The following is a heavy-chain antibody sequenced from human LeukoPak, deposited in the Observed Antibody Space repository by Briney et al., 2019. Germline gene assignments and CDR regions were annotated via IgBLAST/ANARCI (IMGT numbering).Heavy chain of an antibody. D-gene: IGHD1-7*01. CDR2: IYSGGNT. CDR3: ARSNWNYAVYFDY. Sequence: GGSLRLSCAASGFTVSNTYMGWLLQAPGKGLEWVSVIYSGGNTYYADSVKGRFTISKDNSKNTLFLQMNSLRAEDTAVYYCARSNWNYAVYFDYWGQGTLVTVSS. CDR1: GFTVSNTY. J-gene: IGHJ4*02. V-gene: IGHV3-53*01.